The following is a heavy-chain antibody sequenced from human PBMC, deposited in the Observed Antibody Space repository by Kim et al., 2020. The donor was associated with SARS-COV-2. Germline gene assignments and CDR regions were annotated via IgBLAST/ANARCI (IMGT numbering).Heavy chain of an antibody. D-gene: IGHD1-20*01. J-gene: IGHJ6*02. CDR2: INPSGDST. V-gene: IGHV1-46*01. CDR1: EDTFISYF. Sequence: ASVKVSCKASEDTFISYFIHWVRQAPGQGLEWMGIINPSGDSTTYAQSFQGRVTMTRDTSTSTVFMELSSLRSEDTAVYYCASHEGYGNNFLRYGMDVWGQGTTVTVSS. CDR3: ASHEGYGNNFLRYGMDV.